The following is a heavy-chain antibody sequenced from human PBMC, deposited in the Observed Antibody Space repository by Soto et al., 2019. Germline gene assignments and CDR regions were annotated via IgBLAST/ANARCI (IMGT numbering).Heavy chain of an antibody. CDR2: IYHSGIT. CDR3: ARVLRGWFDP. CDR1: GGSITSANL. J-gene: IGHJ5*02. V-gene: IGHV4-4*02. Sequence: SETLSLTCAVSGGSITSANLWTWVRQPPGGGLEWIGEIYHSGITNYKASLKSRVTMSVDKTKNDVSLKLTSVTAADTAVYYCARVLRGWFDPWGQGTPVTVSS.